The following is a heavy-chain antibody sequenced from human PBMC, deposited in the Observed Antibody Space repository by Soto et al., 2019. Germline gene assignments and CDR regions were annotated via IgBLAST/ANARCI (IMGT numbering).Heavy chain of an antibody. CDR2: ISYGGGTT. J-gene: IGHJ4*02. CDR1: EFTFSNYA. V-gene: IGHV3-23*01. D-gene: IGHD3-22*01. CDR3: AKNPGYYYDSTGYHFDY. Sequence: LRLSCAASEFTFSNYALSWVRQAPGKGLEWVSAISYGGGTTYYADSVKGRFTISRDNSKNTLYLQMNSLRAEDTAVYYCAKNPGYYYDSTGYHFDYWGQGTLVTVSS.